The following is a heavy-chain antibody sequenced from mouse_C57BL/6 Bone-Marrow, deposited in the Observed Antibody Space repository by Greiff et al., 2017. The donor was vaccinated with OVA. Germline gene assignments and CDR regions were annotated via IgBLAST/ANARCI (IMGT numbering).Heavy chain of an antibody. CDR1: GFSFSDSY. D-gene: IGHD2-12*01. J-gene: IGHJ3*01. Sequence: EVQLVESGGGLVQPGGSLKLSCAASGFSFSDSYMYWVRQTPEKRLEWVAYISSGGGSAYYPDTVKGRFTISRENAKNTLYQHMSLLKSEDTAMYCCTRHGGTTEYWGQGTLVTVSA. V-gene: IGHV5-12*01. CDR3: TRHGGTTEY. CDR2: ISSGGGSA.